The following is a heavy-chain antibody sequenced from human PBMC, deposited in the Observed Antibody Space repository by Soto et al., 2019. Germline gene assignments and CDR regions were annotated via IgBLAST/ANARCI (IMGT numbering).Heavy chain of an antibody. CDR1: GFSLSTRDVG. CDR2: IYWDDYK. V-gene: IGHV2-5*02. Sequence: QITLKESGPTLVKPTQTLTLTCTFSGFSLSTRDVGVGWIRQPPGKALEWLTLIYWDDYKHYSPSLETRLAITKDTSKNQVVLTMTNMDPMDTATYYCAQKGRGYFDYWGQGTLVTVSS. D-gene: IGHD3-10*01. J-gene: IGHJ4*02. CDR3: AQKGRGYFDY.